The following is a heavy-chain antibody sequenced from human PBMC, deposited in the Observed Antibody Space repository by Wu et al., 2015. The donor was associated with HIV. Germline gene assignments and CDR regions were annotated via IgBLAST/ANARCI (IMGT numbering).Heavy chain of an antibody. D-gene: IGHD3-10*01. CDR1: GYTFIGYY. V-gene: IGHV1-69*01. Sequence: QVQLVQSGAEVKKPGASVKVSCKASGYTFIGYYLHWVRQAPGQGLEWVGGIIPLFDTAISAHNFHDRVTITADESTSTAYMELSSLRSEDTAVYYCARETFSLANTMVRGELGYWGQGTLVTVSS. CDR3: ARETFSLANTMVRGELGY. CDR2: IIPLFDTA. J-gene: IGHJ4*02.